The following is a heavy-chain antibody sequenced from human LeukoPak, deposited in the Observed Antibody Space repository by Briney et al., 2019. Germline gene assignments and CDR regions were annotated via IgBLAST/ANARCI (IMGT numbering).Heavy chain of an antibody. CDR1: GYSISSGYY. J-gene: IGHJ6*03. V-gene: IGHV4-38-2*01. D-gene: IGHD3-16*01. CDR2: INHSGST. Sequence: PSETLSLTCAVSGYSISSGYYWSWIRQPPGKGLEWIGEINHSGSTNYNPSLKSRVTISVDTSKNQFSLKLSSVTAADTAVYYCARGLRGSRLRYYYYMDVWGKGTTVTVSS. CDR3: ARGLRGSRLRYYYYMDV.